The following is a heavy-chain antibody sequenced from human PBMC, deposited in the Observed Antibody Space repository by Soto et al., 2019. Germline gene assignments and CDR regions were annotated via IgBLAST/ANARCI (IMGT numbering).Heavy chain of an antibody. CDR3: ARHNYGSGSTYFDY. D-gene: IGHD3-10*01. Sequence: PSETLSLTCTVSGGSISSGGYYWSWIRQHPGKGLEWIGYIYYSGSTYYNPSLKSRVTISVDTSKNQFSLKLNSMTAADTAVYYCARHNYGSGSTYFDYWGQGTLVTAPQ. J-gene: IGHJ4*02. V-gene: IGHV4-31*03. CDR1: GGSISSGGYY. CDR2: IYYSGST.